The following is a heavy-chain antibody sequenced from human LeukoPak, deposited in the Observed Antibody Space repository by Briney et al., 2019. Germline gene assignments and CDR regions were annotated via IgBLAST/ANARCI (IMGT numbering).Heavy chain of an antibody. V-gene: IGHV3-43*01. CDR2: ISWDGTT. J-gene: IGHJ4*02. Sequence: GGSLRLSCAASRFTFEDYTMHWVRQAPGETVEWVSLISWDGTTYYRDSVKGPFTISRDNSKDSLYMQMDSLRSEDTAFYYCVKDLSYESSGSFFDSWGQGTLLTVP. D-gene: IGHD3-22*01. CDR3: VKDLSYESSGSFFDS. CDR1: RFTFEDYT.